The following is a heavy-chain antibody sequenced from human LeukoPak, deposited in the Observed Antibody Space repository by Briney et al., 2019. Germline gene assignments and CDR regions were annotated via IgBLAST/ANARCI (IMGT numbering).Heavy chain of an antibody. CDR1: GGPFRGYY. CDR3: ARGRIAVAGTLVDY. J-gene: IGHJ4*02. D-gene: IGHD6-19*01. V-gene: IGHV4-34*01. CDR2: LNHSGSP. Sequence: SETLSLTCAVYGGPFRGYYWIWTPEPPGKGVEWIGELNHSGSPNYTASLKRRVTISVATSKNQFSLKLSSVTAADTAVYYCARGRIAVAGTLVDYWGQGTLVTVSS.